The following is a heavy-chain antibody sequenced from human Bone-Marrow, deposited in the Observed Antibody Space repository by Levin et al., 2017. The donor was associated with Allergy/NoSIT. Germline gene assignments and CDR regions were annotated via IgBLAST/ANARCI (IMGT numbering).Heavy chain of an antibody. CDR3: TADPDNLWSGFDVDYYDYMDV. D-gene: IGHD3-3*01. V-gene: IGHV3-15*01. J-gene: IGHJ6*03. Sequence: GGSLRLSCAASGLTFSNAWMNWVRQAPGKGLEWVGRIKSETDGGTTDYAAPGKGRFTIPRDDSKDTVFLQMNLLKTEDTAMDYCTADPDNLWSGFDVDYYDYMDVWGKGTTVTVSS. CDR2: IKSETDGGTT. CDR1: GLTFSNAW.